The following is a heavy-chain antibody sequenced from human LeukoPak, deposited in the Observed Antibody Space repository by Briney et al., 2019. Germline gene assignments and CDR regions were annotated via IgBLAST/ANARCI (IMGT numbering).Heavy chain of an antibody. J-gene: IGHJ4*02. CDR1: GFTLSSYA. Sequence: GGSLRLSCAASGFTLSSYAMTWVRQAPGKGLEWVSDIGDSGATTYYADSVTGRFTISRDNPKNTLYLQMRSLRAEDTAVYFCASFHYYGSGAYYLSYWGQGTLVTVSS. D-gene: IGHD3-10*01. CDR2: IGDSGATT. CDR3: ASFHYYGSGAYYLSY. V-gene: IGHV3-23*01.